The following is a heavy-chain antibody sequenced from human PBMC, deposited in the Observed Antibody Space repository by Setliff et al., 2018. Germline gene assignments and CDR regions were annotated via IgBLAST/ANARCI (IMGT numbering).Heavy chain of an antibody. Sequence: SETLSLTCAVYGGSFSGYYWSWVRQPPGKGLEWIGEINHSGTTNYNPSLKSRVTISVDTSKNQFSLTLSSVTAADTAMYYCASIGILGSWCGVDYWGQGTLGTVSS. J-gene: IGHJ4*02. CDR2: INHSGTT. V-gene: IGHV4-34*01. CDR1: GGSFSGYY. CDR3: ASIGILGSWCGVDY. D-gene: IGHD6-13*01.